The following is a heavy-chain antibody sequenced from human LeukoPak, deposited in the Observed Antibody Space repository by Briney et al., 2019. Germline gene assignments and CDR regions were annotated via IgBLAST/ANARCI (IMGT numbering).Heavy chain of an antibody. J-gene: IGHJ4*02. D-gene: IGHD1-26*01. V-gene: IGHV3-64*01. CDR2: INSNGDSI. CDR1: GFTVSSNY. CDR3: ARAGYGWEPDY. Sequence: PGGSLRLSCAASGFTVSSNYMSWVRQAPGKGLEYVSSINSNGDSIFYASSVKGRFTISRDNSKNTLFLQMGSLGPEDTGIYYCARAGYGWEPDYWGQGTLVTVSS.